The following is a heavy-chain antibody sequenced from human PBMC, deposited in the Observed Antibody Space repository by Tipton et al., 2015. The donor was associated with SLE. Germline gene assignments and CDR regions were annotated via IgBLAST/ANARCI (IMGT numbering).Heavy chain of an antibody. J-gene: IGHJ6*02. CDR2: IHYRGAL. CDR1: GGSLSSYF. D-gene: IGHD6-19*01. CDR3: ARHADIAVMRYGMDV. V-gene: IGHV4-59*08. Sequence: TLSLTCTVSGGSLSSYFWSWVRQAPGKGLEWIAFIHYRGALYYDPSLESRFTISVDLSNNQFSLRVTSVTAADMAKYYCARHADIAVMRYGMDVWGQGTTVIVSS.